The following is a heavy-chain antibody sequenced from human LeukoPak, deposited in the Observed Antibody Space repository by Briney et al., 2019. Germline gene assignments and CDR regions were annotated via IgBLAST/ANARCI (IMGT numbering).Heavy chain of an antibody. CDR3: VGYSYGYYQYYFMDV. D-gene: IGHD5-18*01. CDR1: SYSISNGYY. V-gene: IGHV4-38-2*02. CDR2: IDHSGST. J-gene: IGHJ6*03. Sequence: SETLSLTCTVSSYSISNGYYWGWIRQPPGKGLEWIGSIDHSGSTYYNPSLKSRITISVDTSKNQFSLKVNSVTAADTAVYYCVGYSYGYYQYYFMDVWGKGTTVTVSS.